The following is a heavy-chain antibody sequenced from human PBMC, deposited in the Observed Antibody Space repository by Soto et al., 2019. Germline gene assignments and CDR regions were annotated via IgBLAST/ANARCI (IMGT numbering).Heavy chain of an antibody. CDR1: GGSISSYY. CDR3: ARHVLPAAIHWFDP. D-gene: IGHD2-2*01. Sequence: SETLSLTCTVSGGSISSYYWSWIRQPPGKGLEWIGYIYYSGSTNYNPSLKSRVTISVDTSKNQFSLKLSSVTAADTAVYYCARHVLPAAIHWFDPWGQGTLVTVSS. CDR2: IYYSGST. V-gene: IGHV4-59*08. J-gene: IGHJ5*02.